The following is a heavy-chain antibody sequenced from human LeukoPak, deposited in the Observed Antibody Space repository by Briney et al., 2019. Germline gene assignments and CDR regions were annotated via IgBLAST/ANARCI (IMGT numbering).Heavy chain of an antibody. D-gene: IGHD4-17*01. J-gene: IGHJ4*02. CDR1: GGSISSYY. V-gene: IGHV4-59*01. Sequence: PSETLSLTFTVSGGSISSYYWSWIRQPPGKGLEWIGYIYYSGSTNYNPSLKSRVTISVDTSKNRFSLKLSSVTAADTAVYYCARVGLYGDYATWGQGTLVTVSS. CDR3: ARVGLYGDYAT. CDR2: IYYSGST.